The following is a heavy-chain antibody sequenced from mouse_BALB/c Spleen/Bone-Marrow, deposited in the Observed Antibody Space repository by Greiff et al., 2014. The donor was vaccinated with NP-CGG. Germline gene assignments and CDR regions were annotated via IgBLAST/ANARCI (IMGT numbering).Heavy chain of an antibody. V-gene: IGHV7-3*02. D-gene: IGHD2-3*01. Sequence: VQLKESGGGLVQPGGSLRLSCATSGFTFTDYYMSWVRQPPGKALEWLGFIRNKANGYTTEYSASLKGRFTISRDNSQSILYLQMNTLRAEDSATYYCARDRGLLRFDYWGQGTTLTVSS. CDR3: ARDRGLLRFDY. CDR1: GFTFTDYY. CDR2: IRNKANGYTT. J-gene: IGHJ2*01.